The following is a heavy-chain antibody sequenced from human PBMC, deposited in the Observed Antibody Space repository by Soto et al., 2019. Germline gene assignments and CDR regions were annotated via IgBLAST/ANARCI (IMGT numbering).Heavy chain of an antibody. CDR1: GFTFSTYW. CDR2: INPDGSTT. V-gene: IGHV3-74*01. Sequence: GVSLRLSCAASGFTFSTYWMNWVRQAPGKGLVWVSLINPDGSTTTYADSVKGRFTIFRDNAKNTVYLQMNSLRAEDTAVYYCARDSDYEGYYYYGMDVWGQGTTVTVSS. CDR3: ARDSDYEGYYYYGMDV. D-gene: IGHD5-12*01. J-gene: IGHJ6*02.